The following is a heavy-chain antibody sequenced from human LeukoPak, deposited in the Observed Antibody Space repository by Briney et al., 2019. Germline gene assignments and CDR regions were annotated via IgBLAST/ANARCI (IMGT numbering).Heavy chain of an antibody. CDR3: AREGTAMVSNWFDP. D-gene: IGHD5-18*01. CDR1: GGTFSSYA. J-gene: IGHJ5*02. V-gene: IGHV1-69*05. CDR2: IIPIFGTA. Sequence: SSVKVSCKASGGTFSSYAISWVRQAPGQGPEWMGGIIPIFGTANYAQKFQGRVTITTDESTSTAYMELSSLRSEDTAVYYCAREGTAMVSNWFDPWGQGTLVTVSS.